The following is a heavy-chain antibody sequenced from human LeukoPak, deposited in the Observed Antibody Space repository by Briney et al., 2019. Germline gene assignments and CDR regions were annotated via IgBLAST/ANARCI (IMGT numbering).Heavy chain of an antibody. V-gene: IGHV3-53*04. CDR1: GFTVSSNY. CDR2: IYSGGST. Sequence: PGGSLRLSCAASGFTVSSNYMSWVRQAPGKGLEWVSVIYSGGSTYYADSVKGRFTISRHNSKNTLYLQMNSLRAEDTAVYYCARGRVVVPAAENYGMDVWGQGTTVTVSS. D-gene: IGHD2-2*01. J-gene: IGHJ6*02. CDR3: ARGRVVVPAAENYGMDV.